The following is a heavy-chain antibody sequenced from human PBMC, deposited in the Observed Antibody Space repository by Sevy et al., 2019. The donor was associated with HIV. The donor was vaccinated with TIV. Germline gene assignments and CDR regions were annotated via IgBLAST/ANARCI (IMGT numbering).Heavy chain of an antibody. CDR2: ISAYNGNT. D-gene: IGHD3-22*01. Sequence: ASVKVSCKASDYTFSTQGFNWVRQAPGQGLEWMGWISAYNGNTKYAQKFQGRVTITTDTSTSTAYMELRSRTSDDTAVYYCAREWAPGYYYDAIGVKRDYYFDYWGQGTLVTVSS. V-gene: IGHV1-18*01. CDR1: DYTFSTQG. CDR3: AREWAPGYYYDAIGVKRDYYFDY. J-gene: IGHJ4*02.